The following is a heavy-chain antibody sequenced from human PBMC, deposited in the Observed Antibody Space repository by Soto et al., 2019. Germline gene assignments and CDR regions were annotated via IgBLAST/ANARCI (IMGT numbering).Heavy chain of an antibody. D-gene: IGHD6-13*01. Sequence: ASVKVSCKASGYTFTSYGINWVRQATGQGLEWMGWMNPNSGNTGYAQKFQGRVTMTRNTSISTVYMELSSLRSEDTAVYYCARRGYSSSWYYYYYYGMDVWGQGTTVTVSS. J-gene: IGHJ6*02. CDR3: ARRGYSSSWYYYYYYGMDV. V-gene: IGHV1-8*02. CDR2: MNPNSGNT. CDR1: GYTFTSYG.